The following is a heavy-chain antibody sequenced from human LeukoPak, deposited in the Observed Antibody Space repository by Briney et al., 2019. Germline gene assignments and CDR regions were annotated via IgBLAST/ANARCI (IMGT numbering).Heavy chain of an antibody. CDR3: AKGDGEFAH. Sequence: GESLKISCKASGYSFSSYWIGWMRQMPGKGLEWMGVIYPADPDTRYSPSFQGQVTISADKSISTAYLQWSSLRASDTAVYYCAKGDGEFAHWGQGTLVTVSS. D-gene: IGHD3-10*01. CDR1: GYSFSSYW. V-gene: IGHV5-51*01. CDR2: IYPADPDT. J-gene: IGHJ4*02.